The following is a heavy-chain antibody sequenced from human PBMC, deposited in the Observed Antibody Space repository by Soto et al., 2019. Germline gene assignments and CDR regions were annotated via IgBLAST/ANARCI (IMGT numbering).Heavy chain of an antibody. Sequence: SETLSLTCAVYGGSFRGYYWSWIRQPPGKGLEWIGEINHSGSTNYNPSLKSRVTISVDTSKNQFSLKLSSVTAADTAVYYCARGDYYYGMDVWGQGTTVTVSS. CDR3: ARGDYYYGMDV. V-gene: IGHV4-34*01. J-gene: IGHJ6*02. CDR1: GGSFRGYY. CDR2: INHSGST.